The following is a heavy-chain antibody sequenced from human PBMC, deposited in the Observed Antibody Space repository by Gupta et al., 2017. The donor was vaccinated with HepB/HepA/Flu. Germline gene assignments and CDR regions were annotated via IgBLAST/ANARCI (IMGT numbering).Heavy chain of an antibody. D-gene: IGHD1-26*01. V-gene: IGHV4-4*02. CDR3: ARVSVGPSHYYYYGMDV. Sequence: QVQLQESGPGLVKPSGTLSLTCAVSGGSISTNYCWTWVRYPPGTGLEWIGEIFHSGSTYYNPSLKSRVTISVDKSENQFSLRVSSVTAADTAVYYCARVSVGPSHYYYYGMDVWGHGTTVTVSS. J-gene: IGHJ6*02. CDR1: GGSISTNYC. CDR2: IFHSGST.